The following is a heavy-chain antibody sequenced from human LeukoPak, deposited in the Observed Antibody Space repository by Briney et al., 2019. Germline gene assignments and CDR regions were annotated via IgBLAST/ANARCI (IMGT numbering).Heavy chain of an antibody. D-gene: IGHD5-24*01. V-gene: IGHV3-23*01. CDR2: VGHNAAGT. Sequence: GGSLRLSCAASGFTFSDYSMSWVRQAPGKGLEWVAAVGHNAAGTYYADSVKGRFTISRDNSRNTMYLQMNSLTAEDTAVYYCAKACLVATTPGRGMDVWGQGTTVAVSS. CDR3: AKACLVATTPGRGMDV. J-gene: IGHJ6*02. CDR1: GFTFSDYS.